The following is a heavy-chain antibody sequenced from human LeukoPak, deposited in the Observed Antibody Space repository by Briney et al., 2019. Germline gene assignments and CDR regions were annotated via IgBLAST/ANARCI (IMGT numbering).Heavy chain of an antibody. V-gene: IGHV4-34*01. D-gene: IGHD6-6*01. J-gene: IGHJ6*03. Sequence: SETLSLTCAVSGGSFSGYYWSWIRQPPGKGLEWIGEINHSGSTNYNPSLKSRVTISVDTSKNQFSLKLSSVTAADTAVYYCATKYSSSRGNYYYYYMVVWGKGTTVTVSS. CDR1: GGSFSGYY. CDR3: ATKYSSSRGNYYYYYMVV. CDR2: INHSGST.